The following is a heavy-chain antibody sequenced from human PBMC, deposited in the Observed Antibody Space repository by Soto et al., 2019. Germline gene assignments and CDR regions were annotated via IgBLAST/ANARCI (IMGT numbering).Heavy chain of an antibody. D-gene: IGHD2-15*01. V-gene: IGHV1-2*04. CDR1: GYTFTGYY. J-gene: IGHJ5*02. CDR3: AREGYCSGGSCYASNWFDP. Sequence: GASVKVSCKASGYTFTGYYMHWVRQAPGQGLEWMGWINPNSGGTNYAQKFQGWVTMTRDTSISTAYMELSRLRSDDTAVYYCAREGYCSGGSCYASNWFDPWGQGTLVTVSS. CDR2: INPNSGGT.